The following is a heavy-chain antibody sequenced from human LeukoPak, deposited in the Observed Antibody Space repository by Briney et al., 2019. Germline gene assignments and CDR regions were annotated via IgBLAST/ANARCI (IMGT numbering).Heavy chain of an antibody. CDR3: ARDCGGYCDDAFDI. CDR1: GGSISSYY. Sequence: SETLSLTCTVSGGSISSYYWSWIRQPPGKGLEWIGYIYYSGSTNYNPSLKSRVTISVNTSKNQFSLKLSSVTAADTAVYYCARDCGGYCDDAFDIWGQGTMVTVSS. V-gene: IGHV4-59*01. CDR2: IYYSGST. D-gene: IGHD2-21*01. J-gene: IGHJ3*02.